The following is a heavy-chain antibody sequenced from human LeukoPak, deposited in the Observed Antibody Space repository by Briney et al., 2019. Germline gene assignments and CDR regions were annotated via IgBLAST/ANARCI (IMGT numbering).Heavy chain of an antibody. D-gene: IGHD6-19*01. V-gene: IGHV1-2*02. J-gene: IGHJ4*02. CDR2: INPNSGGT. Sequence: ASVKVSCKASGYTFTGYYMHRVRQAPGQGLEWMGWINPNSGGTNYAQKFQGRATMTRDTSITTAYMELGRLRSDDTAVYYCARTYSSGWYFGYWGQGTLVTVSS. CDR1: GYTFTGYY. CDR3: ARTYSSGWYFGY.